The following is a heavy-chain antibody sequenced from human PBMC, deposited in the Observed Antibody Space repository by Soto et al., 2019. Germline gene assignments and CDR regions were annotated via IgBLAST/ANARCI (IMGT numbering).Heavy chain of an antibody. Sequence: QVQLVQSGAEVKKPGSSVKVSCKASGGTFSSYAISWVRQAPGQGLEWMGGIIPILGTANYAQKFQGRVTITADKATSTAYMELSSLRSEDTAVYYCARDGDGYTIAFAIWGQGTMITVSS. J-gene: IGHJ3*02. CDR3: ARDGDGYTIAFAI. CDR1: GGTFSSYA. D-gene: IGHD5-12*01. V-gene: IGHV1-69*06. CDR2: IIPILGTA.